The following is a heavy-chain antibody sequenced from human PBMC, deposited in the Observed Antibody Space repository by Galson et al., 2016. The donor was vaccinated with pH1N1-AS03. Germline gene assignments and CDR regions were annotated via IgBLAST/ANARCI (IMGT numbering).Heavy chain of an antibody. CDR3: ASDGVFDHKSAFDF. V-gene: IGHV3-74*03. CDR2: TSA. J-gene: IGHJ3*01. Sequence: TSATYADSVKGRFTTSRDNAKNTLYLQMNSLRDEDTAVYYCASDGVFDHKSAFDFWGQGTMVTVSS. D-gene: IGHD3-9*01.